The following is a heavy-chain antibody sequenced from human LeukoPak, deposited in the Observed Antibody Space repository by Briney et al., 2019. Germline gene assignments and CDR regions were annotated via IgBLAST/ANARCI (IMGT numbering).Heavy chain of an antibody. Sequence: PGGSLRLSCAASGFTVSGNHISWVRQSPGKGLEWVSVIYSGETTYYADSVKGRFTLSRDNFKNTVYLQMNSLRAEDTAVYYCARGYSSSSFFDYWGQGTLVTVSS. CDR3: ARGYSSSSFFDY. D-gene: IGHD6-6*01. CDR1: GFTVSGNH. V-gene: IGHV3-66*01. J-gene: IGHJ4*02. CDR2: IYSGETT.